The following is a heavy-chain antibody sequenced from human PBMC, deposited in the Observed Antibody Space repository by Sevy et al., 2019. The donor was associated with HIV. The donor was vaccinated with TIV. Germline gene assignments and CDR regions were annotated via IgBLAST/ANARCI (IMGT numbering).Heavy chain of an antibody. CDR2: IIPIFDTA. CDR3: ARDGSRNWFDP. CDR1: GGSFGSYS. J-gene: IGHJ5*02. V-gene: IGHV1-69*13. D-gene: IGHD2-2*03. Sequence: ALVKVSCKASGGSFGSYSISWVRQAPGQGLEWMGGIIPIFDTANYAQKFQGRVTVTADESMSTAYMELSSLRSEDTAVYYCARDGSRNWFDPWGQGTLVTVSS.